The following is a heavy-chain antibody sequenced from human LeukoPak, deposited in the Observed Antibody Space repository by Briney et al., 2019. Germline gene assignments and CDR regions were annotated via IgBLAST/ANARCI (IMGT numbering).Heavy chain of an antibody. CDR2: ISAYNGNT. D-gene: IGHD2-21*01. Sequence: GASVKVSCKASGYTFTSYGISWVRQAPGQGLEWMGWISAYNGNTNYAQKLQGRVTMTTDTSTSTAYMELRSLRSEDTAVYYCATVSILAWPQYYFDYWGQGTLVTVSS. V-gene: IGHV1-18*01. CDR1: GYTFTSYG. CDR3: ATVSILAWPQYYFDY. J-gene: IGHJ4*02.